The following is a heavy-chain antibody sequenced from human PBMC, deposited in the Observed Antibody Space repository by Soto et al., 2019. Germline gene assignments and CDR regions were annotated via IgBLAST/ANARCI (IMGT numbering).Heavy chain of an antibody. CDR1: GGSISSSSYY. Sequence: SETLSLTCTVSGGSISSSSYYWGWIRQPPGKGLEWIGSIYYSGSTYYNPSLKSRVTISVDTSKNQFSLKLSSVTAADTAVYYCARHPVLYSRCLFDYWGQGTLVTVSS. D-gene: IGHD4-17*01. CDR3: ARHPVLYSRCLFDY. CDR2: IYYSGST. J-gene: IGHJ4*02. V-gene: IGHV4-39*01.